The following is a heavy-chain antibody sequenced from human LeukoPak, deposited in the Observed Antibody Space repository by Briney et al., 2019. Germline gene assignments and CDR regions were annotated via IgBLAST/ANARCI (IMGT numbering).Heavy chain of an antibody. CDR3: ARGRQIWELWFDP. V-gene: IGHV1-18*04. D-gene: IGHD1-26*01. J-gene: IGHJ5*02. CDR1: GYTFTGYY. CDR2: ISPYNGNI. Sequence: EASVKVSCKASGYTFTGYYMHWVRQAPGQGLEWMGWISPYNGNIKYSQKFQGRVTMTTDTSTSTAYMELRSLRSDDTAVYYCARGRQIWELWFDPWGQGTLVTVSS.